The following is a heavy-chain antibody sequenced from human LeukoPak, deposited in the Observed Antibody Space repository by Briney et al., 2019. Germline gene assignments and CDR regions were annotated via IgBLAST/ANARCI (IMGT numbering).Heavy chain of an antibody. J-gene: IGHJ6*03. CDR3: ASHQNYIPLLRFLEWLPADYYYYMDV. CDR1: GYTFTGYY. D-gene: IGHD3-3*01. V-gene: IGHV1-2*02. CDR2: INPNSGGT. Sequence: ASVKVSCKASGYTFTGYYMHWVRQAPGQGLEWMGWINPNSGGTSYAQKFQGRVTMTRDTSTSTVYMELSSLRSEDTAVYYCASHQNYIPLLRFLEWLPADYYYYMDVWGKGTTVTVSS.